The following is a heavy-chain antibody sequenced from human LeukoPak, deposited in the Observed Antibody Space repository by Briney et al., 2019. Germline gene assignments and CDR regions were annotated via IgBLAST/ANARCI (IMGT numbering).Heavy chain of an antibody. CDR3: ARDPYCSSTSCYDVVLDY. V-gene: IGHV1-2*02. D-gene: IGHD2-2*01. CDR2: INPNSGDT. CDR1: GYTFTGYY. J-gene: IGHJ4*02. Sequence: GASVKVSCKTSGYTFTGYYTHWVRQAPGQGLEWMGWINPNSGDTNYAQKFQGRVTMTRDTSISTAYMELTRLRSDDTAVYYCARDPYCSSTSCYDVVLDYWGQGTLVTVSS.